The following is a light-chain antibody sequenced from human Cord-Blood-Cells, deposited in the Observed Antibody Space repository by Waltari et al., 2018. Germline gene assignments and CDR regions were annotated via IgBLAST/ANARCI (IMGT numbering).Light chain of an antibody. CDR3: CSYAGSYTFV. CDR1: SRAVGGYNS. V-gene: IGLV2-11*01. J-gene: IGLJ2*01. CDR2: DVS. Sequence: QSALTQPRSVSGSPGQSVTISCTGTSRAVGGYNSVSWYPQHPGKAPKLMIYDVSKRPSGVPDRFSGSKSGNTASLTISGLQAEDEADYYCCSYAGSYTFVFGGGTKLTVL.